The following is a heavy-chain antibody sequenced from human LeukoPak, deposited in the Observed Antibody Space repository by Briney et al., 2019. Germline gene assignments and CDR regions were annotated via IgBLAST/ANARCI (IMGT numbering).Heavy chain of an antibody. CDR1: GGTYSSYA. Sequence: SVKVSCKASGGTYSSYAIIWVLQAPGQGLEWMGRIIPIFGTANYAQKFQGSVTITTDESTSTAYMELSSLISEATAVYYCASTHSSGWYDDWFDPWGQGTLVTVSS. CDR3: ASTHSSGWYDDWFDP. CDR2: IIPIFGTA. J-gene: IGHJ5*02. V-gene: IGHV1-69*05. D-gene: IGHD6-19*01.